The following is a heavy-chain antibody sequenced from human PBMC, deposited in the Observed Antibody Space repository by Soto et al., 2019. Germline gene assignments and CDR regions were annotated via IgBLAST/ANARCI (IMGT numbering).Heavy chain of an antibody. CDR3: AKDKDWGGVYGMDV. J-gene: IGHJ6*02. Sequence: EVQLLESGGGLVQPGGSLRLSCAASGFTFSSYAMSWVRQAPGKGLEWVTAINGGSTTYYADSVKGRFTISRDNSKNTMYLQMNSLRAEDTAVYYCAKDKDWGGVYGMDVWGQGTTVTVSS. CDR1: GFTFSSYA. D-gene: IGHD2-21*01. CDR2: INGGSTT. V-gene: IGHV3-23*01.